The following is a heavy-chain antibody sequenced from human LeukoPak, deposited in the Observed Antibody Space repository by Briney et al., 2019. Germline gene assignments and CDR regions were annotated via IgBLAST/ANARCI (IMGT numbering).Heavy chain of an antibody. CDR2: ISGYSGNT. V-gene: IGHV1-18*01. J-gene: IGHJ4*02. Sequence: ASVKVSCKASGYSFTTYGIGWVRQAPGQGLEWMGWISGYSGNTNYAPKLQGRVTMTTDTSTSTAYMELRSLTSADTGTYYCARVGATYGDPLEYVYWGQGTLVTVSS. D-gene: IGHD1-26*01. CDR3: ARVGATYGDPLEYVY. CDR1: GYSFTTYG.